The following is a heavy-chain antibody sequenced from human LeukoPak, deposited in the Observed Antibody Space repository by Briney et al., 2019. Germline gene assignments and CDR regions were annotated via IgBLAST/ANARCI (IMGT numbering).Heavy chain of an antibody. D-gene: IGHD6-13*01. J-gene: IGHJ1*01. V-gene: IGHV3-23*01. CDR3: ARVAAAGTWYFQH. CDR1: GFTFSSYW. CDR2: IGDTGGST. Sequence: GGSLRLSCAASGFTFSSYWMSWVRQAPGKGLEWVSAIGDTGGSTYYADSVKGRFTISRDNSKNTLYLQMNNLRAEDTAIYYCARVAAAGTWYFQHWGQGTLVTVSS.